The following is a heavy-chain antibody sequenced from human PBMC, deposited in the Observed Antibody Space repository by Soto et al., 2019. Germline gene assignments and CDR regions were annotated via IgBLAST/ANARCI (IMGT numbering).Heavy chain of an antibody. CDR2: IHAGNGNT. Sequence: ASVKVSCKASGYTFTSYAMHCVRQAPGERLEWMGWIHAGNGNTKDSQKFQGRVTITRDTSASTAYMELSSLRSEDTAVYYCARERSPYCGGDCLYPGYYYYYGMDVWGQGTTVTVSS. CDR3: ARERSPYCGGDCLYPGYYYYYGMDV. V-gene: IGHV1-3*01. D-gene: IGHD2-21*02. CDR1: GYTFTSYA. J-gene: IGHJ6*02.